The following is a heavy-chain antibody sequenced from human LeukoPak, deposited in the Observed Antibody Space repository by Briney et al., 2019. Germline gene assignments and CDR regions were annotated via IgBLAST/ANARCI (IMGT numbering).Heavy chain of an antibody. CDR3: ANGSY. Sequence: GGSLRLSCAASGFSFSSYWMAWVRQAPGKGLEWVANIKPDGSEKKYADSVKGRFTISRDNGKNSVYLQMNSLRAEETAVYYCANGSYWGQGTLVTVSS. V-gene: IGHV3-7*01. J-gene: IGHJ4*02. CDR1: GFSFSSYW. CDR2: IKPDGSEK. D-gene: IGHD1-14*01.